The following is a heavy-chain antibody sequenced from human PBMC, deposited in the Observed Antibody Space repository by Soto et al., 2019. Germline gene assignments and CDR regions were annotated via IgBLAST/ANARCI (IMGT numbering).Heavy chain of an antibody. CDR2: IYYSGST. V-gene: IGHV4-31*03. CDR3: ARLDGYRIWYYFDY. J-gene: IGHJ4*02. D-gene: IGHD5-12*01. Sequence: SETLSLTCTVSGGSISSGGYYWSWIRQHPGKGLEWIGYIYYSGSTYYNPSLKSRVTISVDTSKNQFSLKLSSVTAADTAVYYCARLDGYRIWYYFDYWGQGTLVTVSS. CDR1: GGSISSGGYY.